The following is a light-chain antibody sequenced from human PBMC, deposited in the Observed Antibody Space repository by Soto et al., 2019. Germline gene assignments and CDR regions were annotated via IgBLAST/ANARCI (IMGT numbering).Light chain of an antibody. Sequence: EIVLTQSPGTLSLSPGERATLSSRASQSVSSSYLAWYQQKPGQGPRLLIYGASSRATGIPDRFSGSGSGTDFTLTISRLEPEDFAVYYCQQYGSSPPVTFGQGTKLEIK. CDR3: QQYGSSPPVT. CDR1: QSVSSSY. CDR2: GAS. V-gene: IGKV3-20*01. J-gene: IGKJ2*01.